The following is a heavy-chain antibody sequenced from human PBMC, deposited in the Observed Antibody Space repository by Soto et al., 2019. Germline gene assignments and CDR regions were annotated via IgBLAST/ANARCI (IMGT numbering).Heavy chain of an antibody. CDR3: ARPGIAAAGKRGYYYGMDV. V-gene: IGHV1-69*01. D-gene: IGHD6-13*01. J-gene: IGHJ6*02. CDR1: GGTFSSYA. Sequence: QVQLVQSGAEVKKPGSSVKVSCKASGGTFSSYAISWVRQAPGQGLEWMGGIIPIFGTANYAQKFQGRVTITADESTSTAYMELSSLRSEDTAVYYCARPGIAAAGKRGYYYGMDVWGQGTTVTVSS. CDR2: IIPIFGTA.